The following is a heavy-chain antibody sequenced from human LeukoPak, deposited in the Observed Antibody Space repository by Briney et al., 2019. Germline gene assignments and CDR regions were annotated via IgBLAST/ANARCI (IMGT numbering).Heavy chain of an antibody. CDR1: GFTFSSYG. J-gene: IGHJ5*02. CDR3: ARSTFMTTVRQRWFDP. Sequence: GRSLRLSCAASGFTFSSYGMHWVRQAPGKGLEWVAVISYDGSNKYYADSVKGRFTVSRDNSKNTLYLQMNSLRAEDTAVYYCARSTFMTTVRQRWFDPWGQGTLVTVSS. V-gene: IGHV3-30*03. D-gene: IGHD4-17*01. CDR2: ISYDGSNK.